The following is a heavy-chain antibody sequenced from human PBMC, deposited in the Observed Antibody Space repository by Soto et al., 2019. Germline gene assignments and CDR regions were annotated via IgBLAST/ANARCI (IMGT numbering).Heavy chain of an antibody. CDR1: GGSISSSSYY. CDR3: ARHDCSGGSCYSNDAFDI. J-gene: IGHJ3*02. D-gene: IGHD2-15*01. V-gene: IGHV4-39*01. CDR2: IYYSGST. Sequence: SETLSLTCTVSGGSISSSSYYWGWIRQPPGKGLEWIGSIYYSGSTYYNPSLKSRVTISVDTSKNQFSLKLSSVTAADTAVYYCARHDCSGGSCYSNDAFDIWGQGTMVTVSS.